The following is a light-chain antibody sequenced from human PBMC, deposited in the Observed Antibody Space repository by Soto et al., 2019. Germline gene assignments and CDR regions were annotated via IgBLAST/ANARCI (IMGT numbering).Light chain of an antibody. J-gene: IGKJ2*01. Sequence: DIQMTQSPSSLSASVGDRVMITCRASQTISTYLNWYQQKPGTAPKLLIYDASTLQSGVPSRFRGSGSGTDFTLTIINLQPEDLATFYCQHSVSRPMYTFGQGNKVEIK. V-gene: IGKV1-39*01. CDR3: QHSVSRPMYT. CDR2: DAS. CDR1: QTISTY.